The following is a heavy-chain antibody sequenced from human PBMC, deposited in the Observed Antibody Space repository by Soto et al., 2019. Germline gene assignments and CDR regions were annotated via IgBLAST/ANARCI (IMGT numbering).Heavy chain of an antibody. CDR2: IVPIYRTA. CDR1: GGTFSSYR. V-gene: IGHV1-69*13. CDR3: ASDSGAKLSSS. J-gene: IGHJ4*02. D-gene: IGHD6-13*01. Sequence: SVKVSCKASGGTFSSYRINWVRQAPGQGLEWVGGIVPIYRTADYAQKFQGRVTITADESARTAYLEVRSLKSQDTAVYYCASDSGAKLSSSWGQGTLVTVSS.